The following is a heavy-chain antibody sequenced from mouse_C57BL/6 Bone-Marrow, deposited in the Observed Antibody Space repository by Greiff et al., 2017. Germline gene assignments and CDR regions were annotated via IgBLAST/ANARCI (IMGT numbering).Heavy chain of an antibody. CDR2: IYPGSGRT. D-gene: IGHD2-3*01. Sequence: QVQLQQPGAELVKPGASVKMSCKASGYTFTSYWITWVKQRPGQGLEWIGDIYPGSGRTNYNEKFKSKATLTVDTSSSTAYVQLSSLTSEESAVYYCARTGWLLPYWYFDVWGTGTTVTVSS. CDR1: GYTFTSYW. CDR3: ARTGWLLPYWYFDV. J-gene: IGHJ1*03. V-gene: IGHV1-55*01.